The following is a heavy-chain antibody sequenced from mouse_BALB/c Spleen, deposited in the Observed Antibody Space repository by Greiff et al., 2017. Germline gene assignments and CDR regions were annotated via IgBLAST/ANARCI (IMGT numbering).Heavy chain of an antibody. Sequence: EVQLQQSGAELVKPGASVKLSCTASGFNIKDTYMHWVKQRPEQGLEWIGRIDPANGNTKYDPKFQGKATITADTSSNTAYLQLSSLTSEDTAVYYCGYYGNYGYFDVWGAGTTVTVSS. CDR2: IDPANGNT. CDR3: GYYGNYGYFDV. V-gene: IGHV14-3*02. D-gene: IGHD2-1*01. J-gene: IGHJ1*01. CDR1: GFNIKDTY.